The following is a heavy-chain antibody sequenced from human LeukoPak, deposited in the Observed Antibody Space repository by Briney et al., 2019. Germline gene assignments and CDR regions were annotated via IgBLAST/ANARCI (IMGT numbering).Heavy chain of an antibody. V-gene: IGHV3-43*02. Sequence: GGSLRLSCAASGFTFDKYPMHWVRQPPRKGLEWVALITENGGTTFYAGSVRGRFTISRDNSKNSVYLQMNSLISEDTALYYCTQDYMGSYLAWGQGTLVTVSS. CDR1: GFTFDKYP. J-gene: IGHJ5*02. CDR3: TQDYMGSYLA. D-gene: IGHD1-26*01. CDR2: ITENGGTT.